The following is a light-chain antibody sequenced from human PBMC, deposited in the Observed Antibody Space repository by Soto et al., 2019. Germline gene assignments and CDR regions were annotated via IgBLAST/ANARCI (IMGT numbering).Light chain of an antibody. V-gene: IGKV3-20*01. CDR2: GAS. CDR1: QSVSSSY. CDR3: QQYGSSPFT. Sequence: EIVLTQSPGTLSLSPGERATLSCRASQSVSSSYLAWYQQKPGQAPRLLIYGASSKATGIPVRFSGSGSGTDITLTISRLEPEDFPVYYCQQYGSSPFTFGQGTKLEIK. J-gene: IGKJ2*01.